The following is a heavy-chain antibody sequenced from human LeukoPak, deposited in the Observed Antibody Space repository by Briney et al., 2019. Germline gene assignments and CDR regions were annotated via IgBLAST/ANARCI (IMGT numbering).Heavy chain of an antibody. D-gene: IGHD3-10*01. CDR1: GFTFSSYW. J-gene: IGHJ3*02. CDR2: INSDGSST. Sequence: PGGSLRLSCAASGFTFSSYWMHWVRQVPRKGLVWVSRINSDGSSTSYADSVKGRFTISRDNAKNTLYVQMNSLRAEDTAVYYCSTGSGHAFDIWGRGTMVTVSS. CDR3: STGSGHAFDI. V-gene: IGHV3-74*01.